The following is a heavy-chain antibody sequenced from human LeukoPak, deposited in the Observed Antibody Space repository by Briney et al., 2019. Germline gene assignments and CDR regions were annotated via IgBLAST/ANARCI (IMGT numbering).Heavy chain of an antibody. J-gene: IGHJ4*02. CDR2: IYYSGIK. D-gene: IGHD2-2*01. CDR3: ARTSEYCSSISCFDY. CDR1: GASMSSGGHY. V-gene: IGHV4-39*01. Sequence: SETLSLTCNVSGASMSSGGHYWGWVRQPPGKGLEWIGNIYYSGIKFYNPSFESRLTISVHTSKNQFSLDLHSVTAADTAVYFCARTSEYCSSISCFDYWGQGTLVTVSS.